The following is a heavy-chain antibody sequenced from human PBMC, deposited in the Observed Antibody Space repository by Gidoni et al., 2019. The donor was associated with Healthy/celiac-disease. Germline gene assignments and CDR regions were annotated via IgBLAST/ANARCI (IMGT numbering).Heavy chain of an antibody. J-gene: IGHJ4*01. V-gene: IGHV1-69*01. CDR2: IIPMFGTA. D-gene: IGHD3-3*01. Sequence: QVPLEQSGPEVQKPWSSVYISCQASVATFSSYAIRWVRQAPGQGLEWMGGIIPMFGTANYAQKFQGRVTITADETTSTDYMELSSLRSEDTAVDYCARDRVNYDFWSAVGIFDYWGQGTLVTVSS. CDR1: VATFSSYA. CDR3: ARDRVNYDFWSAVGIFDY.